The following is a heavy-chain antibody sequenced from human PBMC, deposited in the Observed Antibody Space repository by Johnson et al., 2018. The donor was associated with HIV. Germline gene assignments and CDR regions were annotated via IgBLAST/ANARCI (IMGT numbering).Heavy chain of an antibody. CDR2: ISSSGSTI. J-gene: IGHJ3*02. Sequence: QVQLVESGGGLVQPGGSLRLSCAASGFTFSDYYMSWIRQAPGKGLEWVSYISSSGSTIYYADSVKGRFTISRDNSRNTLYLQMNSLRAEDTAVYYCARDKDLWVSFGGVNDAFDIWGQGTLVAVSS. V-gene: IGHV3-11*04. CDR3: ARDKDLWVSFGGVNDAFDI. CDR1: GFTFSDYY. D-gene: IGHD3-16*01.